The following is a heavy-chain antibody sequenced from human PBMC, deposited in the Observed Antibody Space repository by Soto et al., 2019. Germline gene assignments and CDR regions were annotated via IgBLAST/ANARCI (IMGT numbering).Heavy chain of an antibody. CDR1: GYTFTSYA. J-gene: IGHJ5*01. Sequence: AAGKVSCNASGYTFTSYAMHWVRQAPGQRLEWMGWINAGNGNTKYSQKFQGRVTITRDTSASTAYMELSSLRSEDTAVYYCARVGTMVLGDYFHSRGQATLVTV. CDR3: ARVGTMVLGDYFHS. CDR2: INAGNGNT. V-gene: IGHV1-3*01. D-gene: IGHD3-10*01.